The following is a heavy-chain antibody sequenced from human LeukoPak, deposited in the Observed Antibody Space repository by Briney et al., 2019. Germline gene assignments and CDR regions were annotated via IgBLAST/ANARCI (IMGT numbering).Heavy chain of an antibody. CDR1: GFIFNDHF. J-gene: IGHJ6*03. V-gene: IGHV3-11*04. CDR3: ARTAVHWGPVYYYMAV. Sequence: PGGSLRLSRAASGFIFNDHFMAWVRQSPGKGLEWVSYISSWGTIVKYADSVEGRFTLSRDNAANSLYLQMNSLRADDTAVYYCARTAVHWGPVYYYMAVWGKGTTVTVSS. CDR2: ISSWGTIV. D-gene: IGHD7-27*01.